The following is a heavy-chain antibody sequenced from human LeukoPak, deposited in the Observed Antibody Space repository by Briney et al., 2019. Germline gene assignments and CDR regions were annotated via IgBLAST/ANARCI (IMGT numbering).Heavy chain of an antibody. Sequence: HPGGSLRLSCAAAGVTVSSNYMSWVRQVPGRGLEWVSMLYSDGTTHYLDSVKGRFSISRDSSQNTLYLQMNSLRVEDTAVYYCARWYCNSLNCYYDYWGQGTLVTVSS. V-gene: IGHV3-53*01. CDR1: GVTVSSNY. J-gene: IGHJ4*02. CDR2: LYSDGTT. D-gene: IGHD2/OR15-2a*01. CDR3: ARWYCNSLNCYYDY.